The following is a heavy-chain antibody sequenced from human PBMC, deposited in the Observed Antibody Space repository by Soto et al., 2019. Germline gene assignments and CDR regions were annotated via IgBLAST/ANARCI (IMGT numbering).Heavy chain of an antibody. V-gene: IGHV3-30*03. CDR1: GFTFSSYG. CDR3: AKGGCSGGSCYVDY. J-gene: IGHJ4*02. D-gene: IGHD2-15*01. CDR2: ISYDGSNK. Sequence: QVQLVESGGGVVQPGRSLRLSCAASGFTFSSYGMHWVRQAPGKGLEWVAVISYDGSNKYYADSVKGRFTISRDNSKXTXYXXXXXXXXXXXXXXXCAKGGCSGGSCYVDYWGQGTLVTVSS.